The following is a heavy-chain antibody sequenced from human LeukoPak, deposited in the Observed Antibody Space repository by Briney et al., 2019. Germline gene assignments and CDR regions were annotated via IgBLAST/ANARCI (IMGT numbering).Heavy chain of an antibody. CDR3: AKDLKRRDGYKLDY. CDR1: GFTFSSYG. CDR2: ISYDGSNK. J-gene: IGHJ4*02. Sequence: GGSLRLSCAASGFTFSSYGMHWVRQAPGKGLEWVAVISYDGSNKYYADSVKGRFTISRDNSKNTLYLQMNSLRAGDTAVYYCAKDLKRRDGYKLDYWGQGTLVTVSS. D-gene: IGHD5-12*01. V-gene: IGHV3-30*18.